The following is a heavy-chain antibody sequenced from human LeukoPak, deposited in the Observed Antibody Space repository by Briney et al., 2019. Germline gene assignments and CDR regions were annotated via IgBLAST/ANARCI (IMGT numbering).Heavy chain of an antibody. D-gene: IGHD1-26*01. CDR3: ARDSGVGGTFDY. CDR1: GFTFSSYS. V-gene: IGHV3-21*06. J-gene: IGHJ4*02. CDR2: ISSSSYI. Sequence: GGSLRLSCAASGFTFSSYSMNWVRQAPGKGLEWVSSISSSSYIYYADSVKGRFTISRDNAKNSLYLQMSSLRVEDTAIYYCARDSGVGGTFDYWGQGSLLTVSS.